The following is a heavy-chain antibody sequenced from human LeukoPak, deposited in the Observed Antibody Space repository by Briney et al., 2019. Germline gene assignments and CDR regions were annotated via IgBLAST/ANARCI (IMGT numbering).Heavy chain of an antibody. V-gene: IGHV4-30-2*01. CDR2: IYHSGST. D-gene: IGHD3-10*01. CDR1: GGSISSGDYY. Sequence: NPSETLSLTCTVSGGSISSGDYYWSWIRQPPGKGLEWIGYIYHSGSTYYNPSLKSRVTISVDRSKNQFSLKLSSVTAADTAVYYCARELSSYGSGSYGNWFDPWGQGTLVTVSS. J-gene: IGHJ5*02. CDR3: ARELSSYGSGSYGNWFDP.